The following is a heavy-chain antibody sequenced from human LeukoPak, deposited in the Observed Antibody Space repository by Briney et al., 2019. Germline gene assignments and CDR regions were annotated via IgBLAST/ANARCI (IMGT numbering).Heavy chain of an antibody. D-gene: IGHD1-14*01. CDR1: GFTFTNAW. CDR2: IYGSGAGT. J-gene: IGHJ6*03. CDR3: AKGTTANNYYYMDV. Sequence: PGGSLRLSCAASGFTFTNAWMSWVRQAPGKGLEWVSAIYGSGAGTYYADSVKGRFTISRDNSKNTLYLQMKSLRAEDTAVYYCAKGTTANNYYYMDVWGKGTTVTVSS. V-gene: IGHV3-23*01.